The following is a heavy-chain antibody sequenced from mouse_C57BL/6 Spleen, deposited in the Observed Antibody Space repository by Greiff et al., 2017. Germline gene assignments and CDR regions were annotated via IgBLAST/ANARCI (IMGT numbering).Heavy chain of an antibody. J-gene: IGHJ1*03. D-gene: IGHD2-5*01. V-gene: IGHV1-26*01. CDR1: GYTFTDYY. CDR3: ATAYYSNYEV. Sequence: VQLQQSGPELVKPGASVKISCKASGYTFTDYYMNWVKQSHGKSLEWIGDINPNNGGTSYNQQFKGKATLTVDKSSSTAYMELRSLTSEDSAVYYCATAYYSNYEVWGTGTTVTVSS. CDR2: INPNNGGT.